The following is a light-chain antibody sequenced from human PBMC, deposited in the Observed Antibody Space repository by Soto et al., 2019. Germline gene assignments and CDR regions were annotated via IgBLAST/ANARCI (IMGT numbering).Light chain of an antibody. CDR2: GNI. V-gene: IGLV1-40*01. Sequence: QSVLTQPPSVSGAPGQRVTISCTGSSSNIGAGYDVHWYQQLPGTAPKLLIYGNINRPSGVPDRFSGSKSGTSASLAITGLQAEDEADYYCQSYDTILSGVFGTGTKLTVL. J-gene: IGLJ1*01. CDR1: SSNIGAGYD. CDR3: QSYDTILSGV.